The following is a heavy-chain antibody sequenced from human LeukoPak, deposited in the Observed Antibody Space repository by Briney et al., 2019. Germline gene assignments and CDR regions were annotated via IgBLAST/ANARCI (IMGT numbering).Heavy chain of an antibody. V-gene: IGHV4-59*02. CDR2: IQDNGSFI. J-gene: IGHJ4*02. CDR1: GGSVSGFY. CDR3: ARAATIFGGAYFDF. Sequence: PLETLSLTCTVSGGSVSGFYWSWIRQSPGKGLEWIGFIQDNGSFIKYNPSLKSRVTISVDASKNHFSLKLSSVTAADTAVYYCARAATIFGGAYFDFWGQGTLVTVSS. D-gene: IGHD3-3*01.